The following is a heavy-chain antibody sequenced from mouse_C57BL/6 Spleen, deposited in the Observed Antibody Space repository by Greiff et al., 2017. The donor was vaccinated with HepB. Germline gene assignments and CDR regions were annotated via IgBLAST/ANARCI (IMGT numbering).Heavy chain of an antibody. V-gene: IGHV1-82*01. Sequence: QVQLKESGPELVKPGASVKISCKASGYAFSSSWMNWVKQRPGKGLEWIGRIYPGDGDTNYNGKFKGKATLTADKSSSTAYMQLSSLTSEDSAVYFCARRGDGPPHFDYWGQGTTLTVSS. J-gene: IGHJ2*01. CDR2: IYPGDGDT. D-gene: IGHD2-3*01. CDR3: ARRGDGPPHFDY. CDR1: GYAFSSSW.